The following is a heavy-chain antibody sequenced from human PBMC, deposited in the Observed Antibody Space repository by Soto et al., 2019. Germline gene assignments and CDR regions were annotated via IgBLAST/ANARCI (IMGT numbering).Heavy chain of an antibody. J-gene: IGHJ4*02. V-gene: IGHV4-61*01. Sequence: SLTCTVSGGSVSSGSYYWSWIRQPPGKGLEWIGYIYYSGSTNYNPSLKSRVTISVDTSKNQFSLKLSSVTAADTAVYYCARSPDYYGSGSYYFDYWGQGTLVTVSS. CDR3: ARSPDYYGSGSYYFDY. CDR1: GGSVSSGSYY. CDR2: IYYSGST. D-gene: IGHD3-10*01.